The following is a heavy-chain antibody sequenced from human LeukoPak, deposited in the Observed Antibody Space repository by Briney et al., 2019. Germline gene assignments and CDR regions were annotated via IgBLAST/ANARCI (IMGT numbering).Heavy chain of an antibody. J-gene: IGHJ3*02. CDR3: AREDLWLGEFLDAFDI. CDR1: GYTFTSYA. CDR2: INTNTGNP. Sequence: ASVKVSCKASGYTFTSYAMNWVRQAPGQGLEWMGWINTNTGNPTYAQGFTGRFVFSLDTSVSTAYLQISRLKAEDTAVYYCAREDLWLGEFLDAFDIWGQGTMVTVSS. D-gene: IGHD3-10*01. V-gene: IGHV7-4-1*02.